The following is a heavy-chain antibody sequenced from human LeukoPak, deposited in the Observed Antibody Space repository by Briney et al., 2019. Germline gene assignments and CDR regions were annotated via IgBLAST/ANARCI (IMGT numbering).Heavy chain of an antibody. CDR2: FYYSGST. D-gene: IGHD1-1*01. CDR3: ARGNFFGYYFDA. CDR1: GASISSYY. V-gene: IGHV4-59*01. Sequence: SETLSLTCTVSGASISSYYWSWIRQPPGKGLEWIGYFYYSGSTNYNPSLKSRVTISVDTSKKQFSLNLSSVAAADTALNFCARGNFFGYYFDAWGQGTLVTVSS. J-gene: IGHJ4*02.